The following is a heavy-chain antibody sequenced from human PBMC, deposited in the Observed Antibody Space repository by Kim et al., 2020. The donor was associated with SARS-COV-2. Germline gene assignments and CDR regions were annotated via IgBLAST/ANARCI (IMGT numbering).Heavy chain of an antibody. CDR2: IAKSSNTI. D-gene: IGHD3-16*01. CDR3: VRDRMGGAFDM. V-gene: IGHV3-48*02. CDR1: GFTFSAYY. J-gene: IGHJ3*02. Sequence: GGSLRLSCATSGFTFSAYYMNWVRQAPGKGLEWLAFIAKSSNTIYYADSVEGRFTISRDNANNSLFLQMNSLRDEDTALDYCVRDRMGGAFDMWGHGTMVTVSS.